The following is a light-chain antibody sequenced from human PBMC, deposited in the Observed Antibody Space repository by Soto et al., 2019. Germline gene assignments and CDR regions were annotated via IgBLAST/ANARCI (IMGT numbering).Light chain of an antibody. CDR1: KSDIGVYDF. CDR2: EVV. Sequence: QSVLTQPPSASGSPGQSVTISCTGAKSDIGVYDFVSWYQHHPGKAPRLIIYEVVQRPSGVPDRFSGSKSANTASLTVSGLQAADEADYFCKSYAGSNTYVFGSGTKGPVL. V-gene: IGLV2-8*01. CDR3: KSYAGSNTYV. J-gene: IGLJ1*01.